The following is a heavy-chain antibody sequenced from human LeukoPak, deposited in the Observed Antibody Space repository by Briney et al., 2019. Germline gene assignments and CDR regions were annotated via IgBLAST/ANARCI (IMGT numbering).Heavy chain of an antibody. V-gene: IGHV4-4*07. CDR1: GGSISSYY. CDR2: IYTSGST. Sequence: SETLSLTCTVSGGSISSYYWSWIRQPAGKGLEWIGRIYTSGSTNYNPSLKSRVTISVDTSKNQFSLKLSSVTAADTAVYYCARHNSSSWANWFDPWGQGTLVTVSS. D-gene: IGHD6-13*01. J-gene: IGHJ5*02. CDR3: ARHNSSSWANWFDP.